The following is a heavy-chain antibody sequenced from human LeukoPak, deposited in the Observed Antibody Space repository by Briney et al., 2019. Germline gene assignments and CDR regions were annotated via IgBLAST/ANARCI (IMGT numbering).Heavy chain of an antibody. CDR3: ARTYCGGDCYAFDI. CDR1: GGTFSSYA. J-gene: IGHJ3*02. CDR2: IIPIFGTA. D-gene: IGHD2-21*01. Sequence: SVKVSCKASGGTFSSYAISWVRQAPGQGLEWMGGIIPIFGTANYAQKFQGRVTITADESTSTAYMELSSLRSEDTAVYYCARTYCGGDCYAFDIWGQGTMVTVSS. V-gene: IGHV1-69*13.